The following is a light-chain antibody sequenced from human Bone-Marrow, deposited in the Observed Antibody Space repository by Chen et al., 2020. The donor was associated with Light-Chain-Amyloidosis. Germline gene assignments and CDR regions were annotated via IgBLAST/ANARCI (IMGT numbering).Light chain of an antibody. Sequence: SYVLPQPSSVSVAPGQTAMIACGGNNIGSTRVHWYQQTPGQAPLLVVYDDSDRPSGIPERLSGSNSGNTATLTISRVEAGDEADYYCQVWDRSSDRPVFGGGTKLTVL. CDR2: DDS. CDR1: NIGSTR. CDR3: QVWDRSSDRPV. J-gene: IGLJ3*02. V-gene: IGLV3-21*02.